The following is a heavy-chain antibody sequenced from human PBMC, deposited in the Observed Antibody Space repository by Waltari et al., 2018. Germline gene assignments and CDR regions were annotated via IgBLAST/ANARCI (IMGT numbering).Heavy chain of an antibody. J-gene: IGHJ4*02. CDR3: ARVVAAGRDY. CDR2: INPSGGST. Sequence: QVQLVQSGAEVKKPGASVKVSCEASGYTFTNYYIHWVRQAPGQGLEWMGIINPSGGSTSYAQQFQGRVTMTRDTSTSTVYRELSSLRSEDTAVYYCARVVAAGRDYWGQGTLVTVSS. V-gene: IGHV1-46*01. D-gene: IGHD6-13*01. CDR1: GYTFTNYY.